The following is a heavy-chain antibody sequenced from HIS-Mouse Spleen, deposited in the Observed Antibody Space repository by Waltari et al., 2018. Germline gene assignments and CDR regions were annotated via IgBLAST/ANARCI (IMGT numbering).Heavy chain of an antibody. V-gene: IGHV3-53*01. CDR1: GFTVSSNY. D-gene: IGHD6-6*01. CDR3: ARDTVIAARSYGMDV. Sequence: EVQLVESGGGLIQPGGSLRLSCAAFGFTVSSNYMSLVRQAPGKGLEWVSVIYSGGSTYYADSVKGRFTISRDNSKNTLYLQMNSLRAEDTAVYYCARDTVIAARSYGMDVWGQGTTVTVSS. CDR2: IYSGGST. J-gene: IGHJ6*02.